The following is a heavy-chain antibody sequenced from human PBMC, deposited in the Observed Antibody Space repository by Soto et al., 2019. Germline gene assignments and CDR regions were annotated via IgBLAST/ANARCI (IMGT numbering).Heavy chain of an antibody. Sequence: SVKVSCKASGGTFSSYAISWVRQAPGQGLEWMGGIIPIFGTANYAQKFQGRVTITADESTSTAYMELSSLRSEDTAVYYCARGGTVFDSPPNGMDVWGQGTTVTVSS. CDR1: GGTFSSYA. J-gene: IGHJ6*02. D-gene: IGHD3-10*02. CDR3: ARGGTVFDSPPNGMDV. V-gene: IGHV1-69*13. CDR2: IIPIFGTA.